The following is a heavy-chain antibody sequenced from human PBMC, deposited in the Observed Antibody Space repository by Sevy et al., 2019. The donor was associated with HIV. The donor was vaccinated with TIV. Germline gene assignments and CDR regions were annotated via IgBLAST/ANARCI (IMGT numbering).Heavy chain of an antibody. V-gene: IGHV3-7*04. CDR2: IKQDESEK. CDR1: GFSFSHYW. Sequence: GGSLRLSCAASGFSFSHYWMHWVRQAPGKGLEWVANIKQDESEKYYVASVKGRFTISRDNAKNSVYLRMNSLIPEDTAIYYCARGNSGSFDYWGQGTLVTVSS. D-gene: IGHD3-22*01. J-gene: IGHJ4*02. CDR3: ARGNSGSFDY.